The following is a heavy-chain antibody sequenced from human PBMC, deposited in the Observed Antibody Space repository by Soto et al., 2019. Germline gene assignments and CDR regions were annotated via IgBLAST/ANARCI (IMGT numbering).Heavy chain of an antibody. CDR3: ARLAVAAISSPFDY. CDR2: ISPNNGKA. Sequence: ASVKVSCKASGGTFSSYTISWVRQAPGQGLEWMGRISPNNGKANYAQKLQGRVTMTTDKSASTAYMELSSLRSEDTAVYYCARLAVAAISSPFDYWGQGTLVTVSS. CDR1: GGTFSSYT. V-gene: IGHV1-69*02. J-gene: IGHJ4*02. D-gene: IGHD2-15*01.